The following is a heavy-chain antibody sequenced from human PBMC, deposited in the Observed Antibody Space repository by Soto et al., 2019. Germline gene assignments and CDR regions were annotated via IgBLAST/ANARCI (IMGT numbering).Heavy chain of an antibody. CDR1: GFTFSSYA. CDR3: AKMYDSKSVAGRFCDY. CDR2: ISGSGGST. D-gene: IGHD6-19*01. Sequence: PGGSLRLSCAASGFTFSSYAMSWVRQAPGKGLEWVSAISGSGGSTYYADSVKGRFTISRDNSKNTLYLQMNSLRAEDTAVYYCAKMYDSKSVAGRFCDYWGQVTLVTVSS. J-gene: IGHJ4*02. V-gene: IGHV3-23*01.